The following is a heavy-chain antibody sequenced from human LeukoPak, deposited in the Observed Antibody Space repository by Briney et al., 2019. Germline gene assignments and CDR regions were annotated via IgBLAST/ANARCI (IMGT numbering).Heavy chain of an antibody. CDR3: TRVGYIDEGIDY. CDR2: IKQDGSKK. D-gene: IGHD5-24*01. V-gene: IGHV3-7*04. CDR1: GFSLSSYW. J-gene: IGHJ4*02. Sequence: GGSLRLSCVASGFSLSSYWMTWVRQAPGKGLEWVADIKQDGSKKSYVDSGKGRFTISRDNSKKSLYLQMNSLRAEDTAIYYCTRVGYIDEGIDYWGQGTLVTVSS.